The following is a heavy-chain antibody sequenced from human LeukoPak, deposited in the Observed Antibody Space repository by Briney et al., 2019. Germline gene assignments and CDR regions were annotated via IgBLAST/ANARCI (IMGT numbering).Heavy chain of an antibody. Sequence: GRSLRLSCAASGFTFSSYGMHWVRQASGKGLEWVAVISYDGSNKYYADSVKGRFTISRDNSKNTLYLQMNSLRAEDTAVYYCAKDHLVVTAPLGMDVWGQGTTVTVSS. CDR2: ISYDGSNK. CDR3: AKDHLVVTAPLGMDV. CDR1: GFTFSSYG. J-gene: IGHJ6*02. V-gene: IGHV3-30*18. D-gene: IGHD2-21*02.